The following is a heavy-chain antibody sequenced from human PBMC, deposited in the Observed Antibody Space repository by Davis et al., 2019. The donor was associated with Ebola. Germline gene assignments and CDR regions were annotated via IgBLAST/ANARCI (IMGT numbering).Heavy chain of an antibody. CDR2: ISAYNGNT. D-gene: IGHD1-1*01. J-gene: IGHJ4*02. Sequence: ASVKVSCKASGYTFSSYGISWERQAPGQGLEWMGWISAYNGNTNYAQNVQGRVTMTTDTSTSTAYMEVGSLRSDDTAVYYCARAQFPTTSDHWGQGTLVTVSS. CDR3: ARAQFPTTSDH. V-gene: IGHV1-18*01. CDR1: GYTFSSYG.